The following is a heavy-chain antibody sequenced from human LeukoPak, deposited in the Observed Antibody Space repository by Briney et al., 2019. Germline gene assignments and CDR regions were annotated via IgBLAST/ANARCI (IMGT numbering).Heavy chain of an antibody. Sequence: PGGSLRLSCAASGFTFSSYGMHWVRQAPGKGLEWVAFIRYDGSNKYYADSVKGRFTISRDNSKNTLYLQMNSLRAEDTAVYYCAKDSNYYDSSGLAFDIWGQGTMVTVSS. V-gene: IGHV3-30*02. CDR1: GFTFSSYG. J-gene: IGHJ3*02. D-gene: IGHD3-22*01. CDR3: AKDSNYYDSSGLAFDI. CDR2: IRYDGSNK.